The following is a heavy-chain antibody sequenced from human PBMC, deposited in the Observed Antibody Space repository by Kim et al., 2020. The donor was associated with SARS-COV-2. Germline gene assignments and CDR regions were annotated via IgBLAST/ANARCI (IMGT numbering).Heavy chain of an antibody. V-gene: IGHV6-1*01. Sequence: SQTLSLTCAISGDSVSSNSAAWNWIRQSPSRGLEWLGRTYYRSKWYNDYAVSVKSRITINPDTSKNQFSLQLNSVTPEDTAVYYCARDRYSSSWYYYYYMDVWGKGTTVTVSS. CDR2: TYYRSKWYN. CDR1: GDSVSSNSAA. CDR3: ARDRYSSSWYYYYYMDV. J-gene: IGHJ6*03. D-gene: IGHD6-13*01.